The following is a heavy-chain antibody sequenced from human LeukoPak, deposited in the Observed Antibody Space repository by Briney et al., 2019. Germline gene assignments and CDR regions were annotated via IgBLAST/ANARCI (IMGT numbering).Heavy chain of an antibody. V-gene: IGHV1-3*01. CDR2: INAGNGNT. J-gene: IGHJ4*02. CDR1: GYTFTSYA. Sequence: ASVKVSCKASGYTFTSYAMHWVRQAPGQRLEWMGWINAGNGNTKYSQKFQGRVTITRDTSASTAYMELSSLRSEDTAVYYCATDGIAVAGRHLPFDYWGQGTLVTVSS. CDR3: ATDGIAVAGRHLPFDY. D-gene: IGHD6-19*01.